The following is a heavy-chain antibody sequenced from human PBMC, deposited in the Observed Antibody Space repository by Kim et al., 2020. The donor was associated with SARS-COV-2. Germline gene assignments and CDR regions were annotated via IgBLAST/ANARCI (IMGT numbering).Heavy chain of an antibody. V-gene: IGHV4-39*01. CDR2: IYYSGST. CDR3: AAKGFLVR. CDR1: GGSISSSSYY. J-gene: IGHJ4*02. Sequence: SETLSLTCTVSGGSISSSSYYWGWIRQPPGKGLEWIGSIYYSGSTYYNPSLKSRVTISVDTSKNQFSLKLSSVTAADTAVYYCAAKGFLVRWGQGTLVTVSS. D-gene: IGHD6-13*01.